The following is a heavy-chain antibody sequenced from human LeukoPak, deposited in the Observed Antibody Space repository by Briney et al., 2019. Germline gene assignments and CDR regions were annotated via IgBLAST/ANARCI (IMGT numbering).Heavy chain of an antibody. D-gene: IGHD2-8*01. CDR2: ITTYNGEK. Sequence: GASVKVSCKASGYTLSEYGISWVRQAPGQGLEWVGWITTYNGEKIYSQKFQGRVTMTTDTSSGTYYMELRNLRSDDTAIYYCARDCSNGVCYPRDYWAQGTLVIVSS. CDR3: ARDCSNGVCYPRDY. CDR1: GYTLSEYG. J-gene: IGHJ4*02. V-gene: IGHV1-18*01.